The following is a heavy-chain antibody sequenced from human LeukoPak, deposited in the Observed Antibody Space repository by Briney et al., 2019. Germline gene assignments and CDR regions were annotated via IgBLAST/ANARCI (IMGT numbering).Heavy chain of an antibody. J-gene: IGHJ4*02. CDR1: GFTLRDYW. D-gene: IGHD6-19*01. CDR3: ANIAVAALDY. CDR2: VKPDGGDK. Sequence: PGGSLRLSCAASGFTLRDYWMDCFRQAPGKGLEWVANVKPDGGDKYYADSVKGRFTISRDNAKNTLYLQMNSLRAEDTAVYYCANIAVAALDYWGQGTLVTVSS. V-gene: IGHV3-7*05.